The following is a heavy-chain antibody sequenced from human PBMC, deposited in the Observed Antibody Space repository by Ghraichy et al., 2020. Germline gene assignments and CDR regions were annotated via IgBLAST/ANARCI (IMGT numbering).Heavy chain of an antibody. CDR3: ARGGEHLLNPRSSNPDYFDC. J-gene: IGHJ4*02. CDR1: GGSFSGYY. D-gene: IGHD1/OR15-1a*01. Sequence: SETLSLTCAAYGGSFSGYYWSWIRQPPGKGLEWIGEINHSGSTNYNPSLKSRVTISVDTSKNQFSLKLSSVTAADTAVYYCARGGEHLLNPRSSNPDYFDCWGQGTLVTVSS. V-gene: IGHV4-34*01. CDR2: INHSGST.